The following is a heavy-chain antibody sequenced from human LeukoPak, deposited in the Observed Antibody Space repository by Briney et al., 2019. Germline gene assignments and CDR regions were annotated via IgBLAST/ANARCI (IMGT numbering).Heavy chain of an antibody. J-gene: IGHJ4*02. D-gene: IGHD4-17*01. CDR3: ARARTTRGFDY. CDR2: IWYDGSNK. Sequence: GRSLRVSCEASGFTFNSYGIHWVRQAPGKGLEWVAFIWYDGSNKYYADSVKGRFTISRDNSKNTLYLQMNSLRAEDTAVYYCARARTTRGFDYWGQGTLVTVSS. CDR1: GFTFNSYG. V-gene: IGHV3-33*01.